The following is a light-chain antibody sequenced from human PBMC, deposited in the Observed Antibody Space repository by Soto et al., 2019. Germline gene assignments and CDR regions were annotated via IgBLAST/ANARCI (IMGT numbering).Light chain of an antibody. CDR1: SGDVGAYDY. Sequence: QSALTQPPSASGSPGQSVTISCTGTSGDVGAYDYVSWYQHHPGRAPKLLIYEVTKRPSGVPGRFAGSKSGNTASLTVSGLQTDDEADYYCTSYAGTDPLGVVFGGGTKVTVL. CDR3: TSYAGTDPLGVV. V-gene: IGLV2-8*01. CDR2: EVT. J-gene: IGLJ2*01.